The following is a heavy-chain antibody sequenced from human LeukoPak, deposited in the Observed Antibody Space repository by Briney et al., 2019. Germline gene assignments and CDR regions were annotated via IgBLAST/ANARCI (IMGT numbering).Heavy chain of an antibody. CDR1: GFTFSSYG. J-gene: IGHJ6*04. Sequence: GGSLRLSCAASGFTFSSYGMNWVRQAPGKGLEWVSYISSSGSTIYYADSVKGRFTISRDNAKNSLYLQMNSLRAEDTAVYYCAQLGITMIGGVWGKGTTVTISS. CDR2: ISSSGSTI. D-gene: IGHD3-10*02. V-gene: IGHV3-48*03. CDR3: AQLGITMIGGV.